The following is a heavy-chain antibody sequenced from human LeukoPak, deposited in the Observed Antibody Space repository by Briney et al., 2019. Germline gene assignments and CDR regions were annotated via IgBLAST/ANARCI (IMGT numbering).Heavy chain of an antibody. J-gene: IGHJ5*02. Sequence: GGSLTLSCEASKFTVDKHYVAWVRQAPGRGLEWLSVIYSGGPTYYADSVKGRFTISRDNSKNTVFLQMNSLRVEDTALYYCAREVRYVLDLWGQGTLVTVSS. D-gene: IGHD2-2*01. CDR2: IYSGGPT. CDR1: KFTVDKHY. CDR3: AREVRYVLDL. V-gene: IGHV3-53*01.